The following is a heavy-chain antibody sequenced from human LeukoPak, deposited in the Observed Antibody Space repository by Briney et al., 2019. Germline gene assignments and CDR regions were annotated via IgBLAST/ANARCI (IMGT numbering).Heavy chain of an antibody. CDR2: IYSDGTSP. CDR1: GFTFSSYW. D-gene: IGHD2-15*01. CDR3: AKVRYCSGVNCYPDDN. J-gene: IGHJ4*02. V-gene: IGHV3-74*01. Sequence: GGSVRLSCAASGFTFSSYWMHWVRQAPGKGLVWVSRIYSDGTSPSYADSVKGRFAISRDNSKNMLYLEMNSLSTEDTAVYYCAKVRYCSGVNCYPDDNWGQGTLVTVSS.